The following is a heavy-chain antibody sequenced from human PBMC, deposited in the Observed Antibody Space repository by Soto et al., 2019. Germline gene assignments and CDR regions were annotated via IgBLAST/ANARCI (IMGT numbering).Heavy chain of an antibody. J-gene: IGHJ4*02. CDR2: TPATDDDT. CDR1: GFGFSSYA. V-gene: IGHV3-23*01. D-gene: IGHD6-19*01. CDR3: AKVEDNTGWAVVDS. Sequence: EVQLLESGGGMVQPGGSLRISCVASGFGFSSYAISWVRQSPGKGLEWVSTTPATDDDTSYALSVTGRCIVSRDNSKNTLSLLMRSLRAEDTALYYCAKVEDNTGWAVVDSWGQGTLVTVS.